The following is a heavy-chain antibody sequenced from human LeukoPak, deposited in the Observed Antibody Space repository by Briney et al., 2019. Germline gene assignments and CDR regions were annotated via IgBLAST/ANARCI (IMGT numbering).Heavy chain of an antibody. Sequence: TLSLTCTVSGGSISSYYWSWIRQPPGKALEWLALVYYNNDRRYSPSLRSRLTISKDTSRNQVVLAMTNMDPVDTATYYCAHIVITIDWRSYFDYWGQGALVTVSS. J-gene: IGHJ4*02. CDR3: AHIVITIDWRSYFDY. D-gene: IGHD3-10*01. V-gene: IGHV2-5*01. CDR1: GGSISSYYW. CDR2: VYYNNDR.